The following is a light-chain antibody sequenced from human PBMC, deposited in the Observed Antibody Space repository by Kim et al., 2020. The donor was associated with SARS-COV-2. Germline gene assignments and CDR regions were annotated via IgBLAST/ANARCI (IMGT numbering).Light chain of an antibody. CDR2: DAS. J-gene: IGKJ2*01. Sequence: SASVGDRVTITCQASQEITKFLSWYQQKPGKAPELLIYDASKLEAGVPSRFSGSGSATHFTLTIDSLQPEDVATYYCQQYENVPYTFGQGTKLEI. V-gene: IGKV1-33*01. CDR1: QEITKF. CDR3: QQYENVPYT.